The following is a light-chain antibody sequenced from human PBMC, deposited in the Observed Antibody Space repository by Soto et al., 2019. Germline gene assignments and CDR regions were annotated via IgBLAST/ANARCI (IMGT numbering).Light chain of an antibody. CDR3: AAWDDSLNGYV. V-gene: IGLV1-44*01. Sequence: QLVLSQPPSAYGTPGQRVTVSCSGSSSNIGSNTVTWYQQFPGTAPKLLIYSDDQRPSGVPDRFSGSKSGTSASLAISGLQSEDEADYYCAAWDDSLNGYVFGSGTKLTVL. J-gene: IGLJ1*01. CDR1: SSNIGSNT. CDR2: SDD.